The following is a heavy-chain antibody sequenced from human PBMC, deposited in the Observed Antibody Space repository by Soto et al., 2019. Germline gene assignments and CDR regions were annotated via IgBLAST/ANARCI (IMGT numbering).Heavy chain of an antibody. V-gene: IGHV4-61*01. Sequence: PSETLSLTCTVSGGTVSSGNYFWSWIRQPPGKGLGWIGYMHPSGSTNYNPSLKSRVTISVDTSRNQFSLKLTSVTAGDTAVYFCARAPVGLDTISYFDYWGQGKLVTVSS. CDR1: GGTVSSGNYF. CDR2: MHPSGST. D-gene: IGHD3-3*01. CDR3: ARAPVGLDTISYFDY. J-gene: IGHJ4*02.